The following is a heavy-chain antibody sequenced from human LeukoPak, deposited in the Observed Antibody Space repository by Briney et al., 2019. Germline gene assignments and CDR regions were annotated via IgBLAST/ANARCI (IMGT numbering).Heavy chain of an antibody. CDR3: ARGRTDCGS. Sequence: SETLSLTCGVYDGSISGFYWSWIRQPPGKGLEWIGYISYSGSTNYNPSLKSRVTISVDTSKSQFSLKLSSVTAADTAVYYCARGRTDCGSWGQGTLVTASS. D-gene: IGHD4-17*01. CDR1: DGSISGFY. V-gene: IGHV4-59*01. CDR2: ISYSGST. J-gene: IGHJ4*02.